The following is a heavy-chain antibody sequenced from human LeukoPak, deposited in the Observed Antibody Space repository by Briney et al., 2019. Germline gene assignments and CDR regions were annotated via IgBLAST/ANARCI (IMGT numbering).Heavy chain of an antibody. J-gene: IGHJ4*02. CDR2: IYSGGST. CDR1: GFTFSSYA. Sequence: GGSLRLSCAASGFTFSSYAMSWVRQAPGKGLEWVSVIYSGGSTYYADSVKGRFTISRDNSKNTLYLQMNSLRAEDTAVYYCASSKYSGYGGYFDYWGQGTLVTVSS. D-gene: IGHD5-12*01. CDR3: ASSKYSGYGGYFDY. V-gene: IGHV3-53*01.